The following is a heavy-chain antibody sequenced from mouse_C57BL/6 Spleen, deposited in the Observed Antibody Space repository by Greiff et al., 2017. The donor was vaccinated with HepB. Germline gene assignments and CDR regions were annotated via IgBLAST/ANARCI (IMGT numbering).Heavy chain of an antibody. V-gene: IGHV6-3*01. CDR3: SPTYGTDFDY. Sequence: EVQVVESGGGLVQPGGSMKLSCVASGFTFSNYWMNWVRQSPEKGLEWVAQIRLKSDNYATHYAESVKGRFTISRDDSKSSVYLQMNNLRAEDTGIYYCSPTYGTDFDYWGQGTTLTVSS. D-gene: IGHD2-1*01. CDR2: IRLKSDNYAT. J-gene: IGHJ2*01. CDR1: GFTFSNYW.